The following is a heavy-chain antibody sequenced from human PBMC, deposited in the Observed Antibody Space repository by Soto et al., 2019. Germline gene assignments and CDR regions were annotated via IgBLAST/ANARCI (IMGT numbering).Heavy chain of an antibody. Sequence: QVQLVQSGAEVKKPGSSVKVSCKASGGTFSSYAISWVRQAPGQGLEWMGGIIPIFGTANYAQKFQGRVTITADESTSTAYMELSSLRSEDTAVYYCARGHRPPWCGGDCQRIDWYFDLWGRGTLVTVSS. CDR2: IIPIFGTA. CDR1: GGTFSSYA. D-gene: IGHD2-21*02. CDR3: ARGHRPPWCGGDCQRIDWYFDL. V-gene: IGHV1-69*12. J-gene: IGHJ2*01.